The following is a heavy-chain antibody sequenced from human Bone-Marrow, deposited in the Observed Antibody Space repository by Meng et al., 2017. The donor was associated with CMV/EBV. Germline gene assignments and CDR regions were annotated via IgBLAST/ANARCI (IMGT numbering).Heavy chain of an antibody. V-gene: IGHV4-34*01. Sequence: SEPLSFTCAVYGGSFTGYYWSWIRQSPGKGLEWIGEINHSGSTNYNPSLKSRVTISVDTSKNQFSLKLSSVTAADTAVYYCARGQHTRYCSSTSCYLFSYYYYGMDVWGQGTTVTVSS. CDR2: INHSGST. CDR3: ARGQHTRYCSSTSCYLFSYYYYGMDV. D-gene: IGHD2-2*01. CDR1: GGSFTGYY. J-gene: IGHJ6*02.